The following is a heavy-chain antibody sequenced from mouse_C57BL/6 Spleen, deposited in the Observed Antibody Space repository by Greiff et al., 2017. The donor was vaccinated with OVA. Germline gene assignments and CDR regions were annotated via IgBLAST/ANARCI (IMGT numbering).Heavy chain of an antibody. CDR3: AREDSYYFDY. J-gene: IGHJ2*01. CDR1: GFTFSSYA. Sequence: EVNVVESGGGLVKPGGSLKLSCAASGFTFSSYAMSWVRQTPEKRLEWVATISDGGSYTYYPDNVKGRFTISRDNAKNNLYLQMSHLKSEDTAMYYCAREDSYYFDYWGQGTTLTVSS. CDR2: ISDGGSYT. V-gene: IGHV5-4*01.